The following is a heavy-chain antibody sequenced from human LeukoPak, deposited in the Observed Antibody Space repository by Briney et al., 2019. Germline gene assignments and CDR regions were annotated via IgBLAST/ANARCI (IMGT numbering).Heavy chain of an antibody. CDR3: ARHHPDTAMARGYFDL. V-gene: IGHV4-39*01. CDR1: GGSISSSRYY. D-gene: IGHD5-18*01. J-gene: IGHJ2*01. CDR2: IYYSGST. Sequence: PSETPSLTCSVSGGSISSSRYYWGWIRQPPGKGLEWIGTIYYSGSTYYNPSLKSRVTISVDTSKNQFSLKLSSVTAADTAVYYCARHHPDTAMARGYFDLWGRGTLVTVSS.